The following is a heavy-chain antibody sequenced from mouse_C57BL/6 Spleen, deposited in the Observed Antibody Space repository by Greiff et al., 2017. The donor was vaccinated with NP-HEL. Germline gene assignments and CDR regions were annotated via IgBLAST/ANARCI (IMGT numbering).Heavy chain of an antibody. V-gene: IGHV5-9*01. CDR3: ARQAQGYFDY. Sequence: EVQRVESGGGLVKPGGSLKLSCAASGFTFSSYTMSWVRQTPEKRLEWVATISGGGGNTYYPDSVKGRFTISRDNAKNTLYLQMSSLRSEDTALYYCARQAQGYFDYWGQGTTLTVSS. CDR2: ISGGGGNT. CDR1: GFTFSSYT. J-gene: IGHJ2*01.